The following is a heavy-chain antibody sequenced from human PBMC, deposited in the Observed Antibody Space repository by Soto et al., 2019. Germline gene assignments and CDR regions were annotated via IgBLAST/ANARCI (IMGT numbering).Heavy chain of an antibody. CDR3: IRGGSPYYYDY. J-gene: IGHJ4*02. CDR2: ILSKAGNYAT. V-gene: IGHV3-73*01. CDR1: GFIFSGSA. Sequence: EVQLVESGGGLVQPGGSQKLSCAASGFIFSGSAVHWVRQASGKGLEWVGRILSKAGNYATAYPASMKGRFTISRDDSENTAFLQMNSLKTEDTAVYYCIRGGSPYYYDYWGQGTLVAVSS.